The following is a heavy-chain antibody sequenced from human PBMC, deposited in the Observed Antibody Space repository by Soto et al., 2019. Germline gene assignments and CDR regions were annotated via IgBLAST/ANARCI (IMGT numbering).Heavy chain of an antibody. Sequence: QVQLQESGPGLVKPSETLSLTCTVSGGSVSSGSYYWSWIRQPPGKGLEWIGYIYYSGSTNYNPSLKSRVTISVDKSKNQFSLKLGSVTAADTAVYYCARSNYYGSGSYYNLFYYYYYGMDVWGQGTTVTVSS. J-gene: IGHJ6*02. CDR3: ARSNYYGSGSYYNLFYYYYYGMDV. CDR2: IYYSGST. V-gene: IGHV4-61*01. D-gene: IGHD3-10*01. CDR1: GGSVSSGSYY.